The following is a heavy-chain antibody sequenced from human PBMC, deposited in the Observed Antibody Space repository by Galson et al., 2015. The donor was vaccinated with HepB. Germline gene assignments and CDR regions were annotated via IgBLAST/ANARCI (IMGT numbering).Heavy chain of an antibody. V-gene: IGHV3-11*01. CDR2: VSGSGKTT. D-gene: IGHD3-3*01. CDR3: ARELVTIFRTTILHSGFDI. J-gene: IGHJ3*02. CDR1: GFTFSDYY. Sequence: SLRLSCAASGFTFSDYYMNWIRQAPGKGLEWVSYVSGSGKTTSYADSVKGRLIISRDNAKRSVHLQMNSLRAEDTAVYYCARELVTIFRTTILHSGFDIWGQGTTVTVSS.